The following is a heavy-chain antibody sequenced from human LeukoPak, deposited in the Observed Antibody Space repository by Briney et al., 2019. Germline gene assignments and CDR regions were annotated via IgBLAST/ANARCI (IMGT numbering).Heavy chain of an antibody. D-gene: IGHD1-26*01. Sequence: SETLSLTCTVSGGSIRRDYWSWIRQPPGKGLEWIGCIFNSGSTKYNPSLKSRFTISIDTSTNRFSLKLSSVTAADTAVYYCARSVSGSSSWLYYGMDVWGQGTTVTVSS. CDR2: IFNSGST. CDR1: GGSIRRDY. V-gene: IGHV4-59*01. J-gene: IGHJ6*02. CDR3: ARSVSGSSSWLYYGMDV.